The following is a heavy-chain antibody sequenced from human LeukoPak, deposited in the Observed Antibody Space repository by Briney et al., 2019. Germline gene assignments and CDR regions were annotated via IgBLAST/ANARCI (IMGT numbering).Heavy chain of an antibody. J-gene: IGHJ6*02. D-gene: IGHD6-19*01. V-gene: IGHV1-46*01. CDR3: ASLSGSSGWYDYYYGMDV. CDR2: INPSGGST. CDR1: GYTFTSYY. Sequence: ASVKVSCKASGYTFTSYYMHWVRQAPGQGAEGMGIINPSGGSTSYAQKFQGRVTMTRDTSASTAYMELSSLRPEDTAVYYCASLSGSSGWYDYYYGMDVWGQGTTVTVSS.